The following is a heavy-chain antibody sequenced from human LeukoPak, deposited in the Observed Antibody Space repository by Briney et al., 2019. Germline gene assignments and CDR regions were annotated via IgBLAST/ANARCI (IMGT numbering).Heavy chain of an antibody. J-gene: IGHJ4*02. CDR2: ISSSSTYI. CDR1: GFTFSSYS. CDR3: AREMSAAVDY. D-gene: IGHD6-25*01. Sequence: GGSLRLSCAASGFTFSSYSMNWVRQAPGKGLEWVSSISSSSTYIYYADSVKGRFTISRDNAKNSLYLQINSLRAEDTAVYYCAREMSAAVDYWGQGTLVTVSS. V-gene: IGHV3-21*01.